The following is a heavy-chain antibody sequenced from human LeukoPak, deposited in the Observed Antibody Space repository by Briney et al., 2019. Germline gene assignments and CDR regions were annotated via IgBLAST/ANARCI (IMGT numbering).Heavy chain of an antibody. J-gene: IGHJ4*02. CDR3: ARLGLAAGGNRYFDY. Sequence: PSETLSLTCAVYGGSFSAYYWTWIRQPPGKGLEWIGEINHIGITTYSPSLKSRVSISVDKSKNQFSLKLSSVTAADTAVYYCARLGLAAGGNRYFDYWGQGTLVTVSS. V-gene: IGHV4-34*01. D-gene: IGHD6-13*01. CDR2: INHIGIT. CDR1: GGSFSAYY.